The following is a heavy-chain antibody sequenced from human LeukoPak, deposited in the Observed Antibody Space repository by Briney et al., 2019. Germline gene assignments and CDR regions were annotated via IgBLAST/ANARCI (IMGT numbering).Heavy chain of an antibody. CDR2: IYYSGST. Sequence: SETLSLTCTVSGGSISSSSYYWGWIRQPPGKGLEWIGSIYYSGSTYYNPSLKSRVTISVDTSKNQFSLKLSSVTAADTAVYYCARGATSAFDYWGQGTLVTVSS. J-gene: IGHJ4*02. CDR1: GGSISSSSYY. V-gene: IGHV4-39*07. CDR3: ARGATSAFDY. D-gene: IGHD1-26*01.